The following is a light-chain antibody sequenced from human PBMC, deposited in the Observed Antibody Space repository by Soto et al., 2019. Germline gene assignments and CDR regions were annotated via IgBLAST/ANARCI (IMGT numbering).Light chain of an antibody. Sequence: QSALTQPASVSGSPGQSITISCTGTSNSVGAYNFVTWYQQHPGKAPKLMIYDVSNRPSGVSNRFSGSKSGNTASLTISGLQAEDEADYYCISYTSSTTSVVFGGGTKLTVL. J-gene: IGLJ2*01. CDR2: DVS. V-gene: IGLV2-14*01. CDR1: SNSVGAYNF. CDR3: ISYTSSTTSVV.